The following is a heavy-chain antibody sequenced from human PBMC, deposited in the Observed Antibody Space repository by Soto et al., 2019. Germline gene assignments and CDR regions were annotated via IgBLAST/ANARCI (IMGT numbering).Heavy chain of an antibody. V-gene: IGHV3-7*01. Sequence: PGGSLRLSCAASGFTFSSYWMSWVRQAPGKGLEWVANIKQDGSEKYYVDSVKGRFTISRDNAKNSLYLQMNSLRAEDTAVYYCARLSGGLYCSSTSCYPANNWFDPWGQGTLVTVSS. CDR3: ARLSGGLYCSSTSCYPANNWFDP. CDR2: IKQDGSEK. CDR1: GFTFSSYW. D-gene: IGHD2-2*01. J-gene: IGHJ5*02.